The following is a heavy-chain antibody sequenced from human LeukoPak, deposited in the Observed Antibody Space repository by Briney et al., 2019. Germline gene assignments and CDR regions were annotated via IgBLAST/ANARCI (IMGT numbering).Heavy chain of an antibody. V-gene: IGHV3-48*01. D-gene: IGHD2-21*02. CDR1: GFTFSSYS. CDR2: ISSSSSTI. CDR3: ASVRGPYCGGDCYSGDAFDI. J-gene: IGHJ3*02. Sequence: GGSLRLSCAASGFTFSSYSMNWVRQAPGKRLEWVSYISSSSSTIYYADSVKGRFTISRDNAKNLLYLQMNSLRAEDTAVYYCASVRGPYCGGDCYSGDAFDIWGQGTMVTVSS.